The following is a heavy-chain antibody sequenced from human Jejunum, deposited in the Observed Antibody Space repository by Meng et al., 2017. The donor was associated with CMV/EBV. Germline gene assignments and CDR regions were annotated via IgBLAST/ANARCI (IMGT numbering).Heavy chain of an antibody. CDR2: IYWNDDK. Sequence: LRTSGVGVGWIRQPPGKALEWLALIYWNDDKRYSPSLKSRLTIAKDTSKNQVVLTMTNMDPVDTATYYCAQTFNYDFWSGQPTWVDPWGQGTLVTVSS. J-gene: IGHJ5*02. CDR3: AQTFNYDFWSGQPTWVDP. D-gene: IGHD3-3*01. CDR1: LRTSGVG. V-gene: IGHV2-5*01.